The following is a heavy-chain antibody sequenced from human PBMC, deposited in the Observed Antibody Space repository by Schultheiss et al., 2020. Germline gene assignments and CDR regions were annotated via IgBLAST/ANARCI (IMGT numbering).Heavy chain of an antibody. V-gene: IGHV4-59*12. CDR1: GGSISSYY. Sequence: SETLSLTCTVSGGSISSYYWSWIRQPPGKGLEWIGYIYYSGSTNYNPSLKSRVTISVDTSKNQFSLKLSSVTAADTAMYYCARGRWLRTSFDYWGQGTLVTVSS. CDR3: ARGRWLRTSFDY. J-gene: IGHJ4*02. D-gene: IGHD6-19*01. CDR2: IYYSGST.